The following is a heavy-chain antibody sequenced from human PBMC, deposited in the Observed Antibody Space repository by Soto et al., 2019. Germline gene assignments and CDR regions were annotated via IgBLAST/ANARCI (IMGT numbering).Heavy chain of an antibody. CDR1: GYTFISCY. Sequence: ASVKVSCKASGYTFISCYMHWVRQAPGQGLEWMGIINPSGGTSTYAQKFQDRVTMTRDTSTSTVYMELSNLRSEDTAVYYCARLSIGPPKSFDIWGQGTMVTVSS. CDR3: ARLSIGPPKSFDI. J-gene: IGHJ3*02. V-gene: IGHV1-46*03. D-gene: IGHD2-2*01. CDR2: INPSGGTS.